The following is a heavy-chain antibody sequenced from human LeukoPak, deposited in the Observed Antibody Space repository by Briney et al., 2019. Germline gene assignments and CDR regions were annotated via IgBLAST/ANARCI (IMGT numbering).Heavy chain of an antibody. CDR1: GYTFTGYY. CDR2: INPNSGGT. J-gene: IGHJ4*02. CDR3: ARAKLEVWTGTFFYY. Sequence: GALVSPSCTASGYTFTGYYMHWGGQAARHGGEWLGGINPNSGGTNFPQKFKGRVTMTRDTSISTAYMELSRLRSDDTAVYYCARAKLEVWTGTFFYYWGQGTLVTVSS. D-gene: IGHD3/OR15-3a*01. V-gene: IGHV1-2*02.